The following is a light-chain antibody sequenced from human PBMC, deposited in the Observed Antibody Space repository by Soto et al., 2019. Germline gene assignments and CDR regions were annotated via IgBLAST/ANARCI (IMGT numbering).Light chain of an antibody. J-gene: IGKJ1*01. V-gene: IGKV3-11*01. CDR3: QHRSNWYGTWT. CDR1: QSIDFY. CDR2: GVS. Sequence: DIVLTQSPATLSLSPGERATLSCRASQSIDFYLAWYRQKPGQAPRLLIYGVSNRATGIPARFSGSGSGTDFTLTITSLEPEDFAVYYCQHRSNWYGTWTVGQGTKVDSK.